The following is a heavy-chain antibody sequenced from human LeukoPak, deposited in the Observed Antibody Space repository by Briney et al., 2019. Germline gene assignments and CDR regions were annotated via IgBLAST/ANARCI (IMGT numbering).Heavy chain of an antibody. D-gene: IGHD4-23*01. Sequence: PGRSLRLSCAASGFTFDDYAMHWVRRAPGKGLEWVSGISWNSGSIGYADSVKGRFTISRDNAKNSLYLQMNSLRAEDTALYYCAKDIDYGGNSGLDYWGQGTLVTVSS. CDR1: GFTFDDYA. J-gene: IGHJ4*02. CDR2: ISWNSGSI. CDR3: AKDIDYGGNSGLDY. V-gene: IGHV3-9*01.